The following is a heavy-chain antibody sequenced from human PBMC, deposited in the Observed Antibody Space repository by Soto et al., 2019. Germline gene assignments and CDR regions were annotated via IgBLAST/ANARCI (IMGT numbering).Heavy chain of an antibody. CDR2: ISGSGGAT. V-gene: IGHV3-23*01. CDR3: AKAHIGAMAPFDS. D-gene: IGHD2-8*01. Sequence: GPLRLSCAAPVLSLSNHTMSWVRQAAGKTLGWVSTISGSGGATYYADSVKGRFTSSRDNSKNTLYQQVNSLRAADTAVYYCAKAHIGAMAPFDSWGQGALVTVSS. J-gene: IGHJ4*02. CDR1: VLSLSNHT.